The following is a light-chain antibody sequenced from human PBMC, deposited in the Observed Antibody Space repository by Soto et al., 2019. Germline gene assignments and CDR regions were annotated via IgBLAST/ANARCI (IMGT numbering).Light chain of an antibody. CDR3: SSYTSSSTPLYV. V-gene: IGLV2-14*01. J-gene: IGLJ1*01. CDR1: SSDVGGYNY. Sequence: QSVLTQPASVSGSPGQSITISCTGTSSDVGGYNYVSWYQQHPGKAPKLMIYDVSNRPSGVSNRFSGSKSGNTASLTISGLQAEDEAVYYCSSYTSSSTPLYVFGTGTKHTVL. CDR2: DVS.